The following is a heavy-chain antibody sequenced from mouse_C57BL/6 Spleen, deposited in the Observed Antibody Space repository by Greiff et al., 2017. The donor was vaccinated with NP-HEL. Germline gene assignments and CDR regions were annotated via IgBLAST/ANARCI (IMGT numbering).Heavy chain of an antibody. CDR2: IYPGDGDT. CDR1: GYAFSSSW. J-gene: IGHJ1*03. Sequence: VQLQQSGPELVKPGASVKISCKASGYAFSSSWMNWVKQRPGKGLEWIGRIYPGDGDTNYNGKFKGKATLTADKSSSTAYMQLSSLTSEDSAVYFCAREGAYYYGSSGNFDVWGTGTTVTVSS. D-gene: IGHD1-1*01. V-gene: IGHV1-82*01. CDR3: AREGAYYYGSSGNFDV.